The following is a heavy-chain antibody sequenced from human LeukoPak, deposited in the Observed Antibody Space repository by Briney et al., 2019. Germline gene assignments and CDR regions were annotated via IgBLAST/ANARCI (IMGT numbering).Heavy chain of an antibody. CDR3: AKDRSNWDCFDY. J-gene: IGHJ4*02. CDR1: GFTFDDYA. V-gene: IGHV3-9*01. Sequence: GGSLRLSCAASGFTFDDYAMHWVRQAPGKGLEWVSGISWNSGGIGYADSVKGRFTISRDNAKNSLYLQMNSLRAEDTALYYCAKDRSNWDCFDYWGQGTLVTVSS. D-gene: IGHD1-26*01. CDR2: ISWNSGGI.